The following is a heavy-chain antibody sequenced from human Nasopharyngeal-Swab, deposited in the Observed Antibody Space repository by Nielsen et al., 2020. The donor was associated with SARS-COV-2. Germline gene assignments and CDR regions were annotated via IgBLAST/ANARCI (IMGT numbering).Heavy chain of an antibody. Sequence: ASVKVSCKASGYTFTSYAMHWVRQAPGQRLEWMGWINAGNGNTKYSQKFQGRVTITRDTSTSTVYMELSSLRSEDTAVYYCARDGSSGGATSAFDIWGQGTMATVSS. V-gene: IGHV1-3*01. D-gene: IGHD1-26*01. CDR3: ARDGSSGGATSAFDI. CDR2: INAGNGNT. CDR1: GYTFTSYA. J-gene: IGHJ3*02.